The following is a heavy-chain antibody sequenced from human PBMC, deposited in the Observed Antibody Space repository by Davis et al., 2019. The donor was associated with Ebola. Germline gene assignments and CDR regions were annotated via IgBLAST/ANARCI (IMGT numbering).Heavy chain of an antibody. CDR1: GFTFSTYA. D-gene: IGHD3-3*01. V-gene: IGHV3-48*01. CDR3: AKSGLSFGVVKYHYGMDV. J-gene: IGHJ6*04. CDR2: ISSSSSTI. Sequence: GGSLRLSCAASGFTFSTYAMTWVRQAPGKGLEWVSYISSSSSTIYYADSVKGRFTISRDNSKKTLYLQMNSLRAEDTAVYYCAKSGLSFGVVKYHYGMDVWGKGTTVTVSS.